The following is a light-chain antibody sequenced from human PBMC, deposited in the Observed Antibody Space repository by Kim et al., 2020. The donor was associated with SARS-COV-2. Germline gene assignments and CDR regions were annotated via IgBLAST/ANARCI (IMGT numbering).Light chain of an antibody. J-gene: IGLJ3*02. Sequence: KTVIISCTRSRGSIASNYVQWYQQRPGSAPTTVIYKNNQRPSGVPDRFSGSIDSSSNSATLTISGLKTEDEADYYCQSYDTTNIWVFGGGTKLTVL. CDR3: QSYDTTNIWV. CDR2: KNN. CDR1: RGSIASNY. V-gene: IGLV6-57*03.